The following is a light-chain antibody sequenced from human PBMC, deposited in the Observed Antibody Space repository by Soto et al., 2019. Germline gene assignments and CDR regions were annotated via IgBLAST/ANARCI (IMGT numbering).Light chain of an antibody. CDR3: QTWDTGIRV. Sequence: QLVLTQSPSASASLGASVKLTCTLSSGHSSYAIAWHQQQPQTGPRSLMYLNSDGSHIKGDVTPDRFSGSSSGAERYLTISRLQSEDEDDYYCQTWDTGIRVFGGGTKVTVL. CDR2: LNSDGSH. J-gene: IGLJ2*01. V-gene: IGLV4-69*01. CDR1: SGHSSYA.